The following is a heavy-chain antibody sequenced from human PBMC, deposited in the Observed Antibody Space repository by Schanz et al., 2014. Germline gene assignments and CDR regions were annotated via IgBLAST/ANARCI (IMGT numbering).Heavy chain of an antibody. CDR1: GFSFGTYA. D-gene: IGHD6-13*01. CDR3: AKAQGSSFDS. CDR2: ISGDHRNT. J-gene: IGHJ4*02. Sequence: EVQLVESGGGLVQPGGSLRLSCAASGFSFGTYAMSWVRQAPGKGLLWVSSISGDHRNTFYADSVKGRLTISRDNSKSTLYLQMSSLRAEDTAVYYCAKAQGSSFDSWGQGTLVTVSS. V-gene: IGHV3-23*04.